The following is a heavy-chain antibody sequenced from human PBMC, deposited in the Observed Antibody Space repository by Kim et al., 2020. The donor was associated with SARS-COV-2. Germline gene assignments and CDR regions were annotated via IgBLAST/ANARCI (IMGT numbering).Heavy chain of an antibody. CDR2: IGGRSATT. Sequence: GGSLRLSCAASGFTFNSFAMSWVRQAPGKGLEWVSVIGGRSATTYYADSVKGRFTISRDNSNNMLYLQMSALRSEDTAVYFCSRNSSQGCLYFFKSWGQGTLVSVSA. D-gene: IGHD2-8*01. CDR1: GFTFNSFA. V-gene: IGHV3-23*01. CDR3: SRNSSQGCLYFFKS. J-gene: IGHJ4*02.